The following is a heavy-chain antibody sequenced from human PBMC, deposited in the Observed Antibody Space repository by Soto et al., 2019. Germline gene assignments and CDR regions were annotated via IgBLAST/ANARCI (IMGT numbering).Heavy chain of an antibody. Sequence: PGGSLRLSCTASGFTFGDYAMSWVRQAPGKGLEWVGFIRSKAYGGTTEYAASVKGRFTISRDDSKRIAYLQMNSLKTEDTAVYYCTTYCTNGVCYPVPWGQGTLVTVSS. V-gene: IGHV3-49*04. CDR3: TTYCTNGVCYPVP. D-gene: IGHD2-8*01. CDR2: IRSKAYGGTT. J-gene: IGHJ5*02. CDR1: GFTFGDYA.